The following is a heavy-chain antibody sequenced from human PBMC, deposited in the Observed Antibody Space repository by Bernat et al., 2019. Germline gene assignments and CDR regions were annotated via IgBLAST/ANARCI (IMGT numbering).Heavy chain of an antibody. J-gene: IGHJ4*02. Sequence: QVQLVESGGGVVQPGRSLRLSCAASGFTFSSYGMHWVRQAPGKGLEWVAVIWYDGSNKYYADSVKGRFTISRDNSKNTLYLQMNSQRAEDTAVYYCTRETRSYGGNPGGLGYWGQGTLVTVSS. CDR2: IWYDGSNK. V-gene: IGHV3-33*01. D-gene: IGHD1-26*01. CDR3: TRETRSYGGNPGGLGY. CDR1: GFTFSSYG.